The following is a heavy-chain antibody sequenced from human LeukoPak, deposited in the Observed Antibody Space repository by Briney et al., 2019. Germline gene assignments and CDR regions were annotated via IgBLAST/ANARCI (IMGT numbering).Heavy chain of an antibody. CDR1: GFTFSTYS. CDR2: IFVSSTTI. V-gene: IGHV3-48*04. Sequence: GGSLRLSCAASGFTFSTYSMNWVRQAPGKGLEWVSYIFVSSTTIYYADSVKGRFTISRDNAKNSLYLQMNSLRAEDTALYYCAKEGDYGDYGNWFDPWGQGTLVTVSS. CDR3: AKEGDYGDYGNWFDP. D-gene: IGHD4-17*01. J-gene: IGHJ5*02.